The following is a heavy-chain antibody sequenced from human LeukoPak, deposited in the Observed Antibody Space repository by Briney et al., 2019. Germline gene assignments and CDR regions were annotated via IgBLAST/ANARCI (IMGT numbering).Heavy chain of an antibody. V-gene: IGHV3-23*01. Sequence: GGSERLPCAASGFTFSIYGMSWVRQAPGKGLDWVSGISASGGSIYYADSVKGRFTISRDNSKNTLYLQMNSLRAEDTALYYCAKDRQQMANFDDSGQGGLMTVSS. CDR2: ISASGGSI. CDR1: GFTFSIYG. J-gene: IGHJ4*02. CDR3: AKDRQQMANFDD. D-gene: IGHD6-13*01.